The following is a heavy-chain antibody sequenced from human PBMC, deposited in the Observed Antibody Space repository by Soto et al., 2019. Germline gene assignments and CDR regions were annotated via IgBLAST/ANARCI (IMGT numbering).Heavy chain of an antibody. CDR1: GFTFSSYG. V-gene: IGHV3-33*01. CDR2: IWYDGSNK. CDR3: ARGGAMGVGY. Sequence: GGSLRLSCAASGFTFSSYGMHWVRQAPGKGLEWVAVIWYDGSNKYYADSVKGRLTVSRDNAKNTVYLHVNTLRDEDTAVYYCARGGAMGVGYWGQGTLVTAPQ. J-gene: IGHJ4*02. D-gene: IGHD1-26*01.